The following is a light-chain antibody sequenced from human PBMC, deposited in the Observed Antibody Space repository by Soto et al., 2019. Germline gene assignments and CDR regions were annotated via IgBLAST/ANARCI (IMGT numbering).Light chain of an antibody. Sequence: EILLTPSPATLSLSHGERATLSCRASQSVSSYLAWYQQRPGQAPRLLIHDASHRAAGIPARFSGSGSGTEFTLTISSLQSEDFAVYFCQQYNNWPGTFGQGTKVDIK. CDR1: QSVSSY. CDR3: QQYNNWPGT. CDR2: DAS. V-gene: IGKV3-11*01. J-gene: IGKJ1*01.